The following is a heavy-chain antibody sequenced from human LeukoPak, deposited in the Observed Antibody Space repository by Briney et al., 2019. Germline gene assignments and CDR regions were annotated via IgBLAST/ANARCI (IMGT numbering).Heavy chain of an antibody. J-gene: IGHJ3*02. Sequence: GASVKVSCKASGYTFTSYYMHWVRQAPGQGLEWMGIINPSGGSTSYAQKFQGRVTMTRDTSTSTVYMELSSLRSEDTAVYYCARERTTVTRSDAFDIWGQGTMVTVSS. CDR1: GYTFTSYY. CDR3: ARERTTVTRSDAFDI. D-gene: IGHD4-11*01. V-gene: IGHV1-46*01. CDR2: INPSGGST.